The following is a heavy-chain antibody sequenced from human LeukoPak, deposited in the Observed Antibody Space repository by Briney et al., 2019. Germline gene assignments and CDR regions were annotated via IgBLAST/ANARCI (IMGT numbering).Heavy chain of an antibody. CDR1: GGSFSGYY. Sequence: SETLSLTCAVYGGSFSGYYWSWIRQPPGKGLEWIGEINHSGSTNYNPSLKSRVTISVDTSKNQFSLKLSSVTAADTAVYYCARSGGSAEGLDPWGQGTLVTVSS. J-gene: IGHJ5*02. CDR3: ARSGGSAEGLDP. V-gene: IGHV4-34*01. CDR2: INHSGST.